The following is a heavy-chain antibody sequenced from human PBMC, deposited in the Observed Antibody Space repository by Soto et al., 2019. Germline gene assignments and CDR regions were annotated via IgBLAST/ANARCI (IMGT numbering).Heavy chain of an antibody. CDR1: GGTFSIYA. CDR2: IIPIFGTA. CDR3: ARVSSGATRWFDP. V-gene: IGHV1-69*13. J-gene: IGHJ5*02. Sequence: GASVKVSCKASGGTFSIYAIIWVRQAPGQGLEWMGGIIPIFGTANYAQKFQGRVTITADESTGTAYMELSSLRSEDTAVYYCARVSSGATRWFDPWGQGTLVTVSS. D-gene: IGHD1-26*01.